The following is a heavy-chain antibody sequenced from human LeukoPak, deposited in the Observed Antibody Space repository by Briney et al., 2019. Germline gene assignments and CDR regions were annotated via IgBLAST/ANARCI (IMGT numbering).Heavy chain of an antibody. Sequence: GGSLRLSCAASGFTFSNYAMSWVRQAPGKGLEWVSAISGSGDSTSYGDSVKGRFTNYRDNSKNTLFLQMNSMRGEDTAVYYCAKIAAAMVTNFDYWGQGTLVTVSS. J-gene: IGHJ4*02. V-gene: IGHV3-23*01. CDR3: AKIAAAMVTNFDY. D-gene: IGHD5-18*01. CDR1: GFTFSNYA. CDR2: ISGSGDST.